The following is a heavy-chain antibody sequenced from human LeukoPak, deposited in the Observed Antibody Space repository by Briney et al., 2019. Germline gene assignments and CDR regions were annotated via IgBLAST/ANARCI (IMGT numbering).Heavy chain of an antibody. V-gene: IGHV1-69*06. Sequence: SVKVSCKASGGTFSSYAISWVRQAPGQGLEWMGGIIPIFGTANYAQKFQSRVTITADKSTSTAYMELSSLRSEDTAVYYCARLTEVNSSGWYRENWFDPWGQGTLVTVSS. D-gene: IGHD6-19*01. J-gene: IGHJ5*02. CDR3: ARLTEVNSSGWYRENWFDP. CDR2: IIPIFGTA. CDR1: GGTFSSYA.